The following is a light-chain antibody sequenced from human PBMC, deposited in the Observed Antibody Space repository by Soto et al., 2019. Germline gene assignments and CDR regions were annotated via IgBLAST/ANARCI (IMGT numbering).Light chain of an antibody. CDR3: QQYCLSPT. Sequence: EIVLTQSPGTLSSSPGERATLSCRASQSVSSSDLAWYQQKPGHAPKLLIYAASNRDSGIPDRFSGSGSGTDFTLTISRLQPEDFAVYYCQQYCLSPTFGPGTKVDIK. CDR1: QSVSSSD. V-gene: IGKV3-20*01. CDR2: AAS. J-gene: IGKJ3*01.